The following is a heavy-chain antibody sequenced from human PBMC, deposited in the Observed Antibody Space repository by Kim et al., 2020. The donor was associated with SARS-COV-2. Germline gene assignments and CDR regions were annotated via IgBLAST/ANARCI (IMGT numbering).Heavy chain of an antibody. V-gene: IGHV3-74*01. CDR3: ASKTTVTAYYYYYGMDV. J-gene: IGHJ6*02. CDR1: GFTFSSYW. CDR2: INSDGSST. D-gene: IGHD4-17*01. Sequence: GGSLRLSCAASGFTFSSYWMHWVRQAPGKGLVWVSRINSDGSSTSYADSVKGRFTISRDNAKNTLYLQMNSLRAEDTAVYYCASKTTVTAYYYYYGMDVWGQGTTVTVSS.